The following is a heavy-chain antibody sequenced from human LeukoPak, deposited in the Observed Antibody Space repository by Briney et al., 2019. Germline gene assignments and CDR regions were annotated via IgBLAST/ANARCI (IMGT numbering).Heavy chain of an antibody. CDR3: ASNTGTVFDY. CDR1: GASLSSGSYY. J-gene: IGHJ4*02. V-gene: IGHV4-61*01. CDR2: VYYSGST. D-gene: IGHD1-7*01. Sequence: PSQTLSLTCTVSGASLSSGSYYWSWIRQPPGKGLEWIGYVYYSGSTEYNPSLRSRVTISLEMSKHQFSLNLTSVTAADTAVYYCASNTGTVFDYWGQGALVTVSS.